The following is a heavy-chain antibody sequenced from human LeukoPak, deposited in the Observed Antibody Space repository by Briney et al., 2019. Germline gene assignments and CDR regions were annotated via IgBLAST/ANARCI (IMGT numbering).Heavy chain of an antibody. D-gene: IGHD3-10*01. CDR1: GFTFSSYS. Sequence: GGSLRLSRAASGFTFSSYSMNWVRQAPGKGLEWVSSISSSSSYIYYADSVKGRFTISRDNAKNSLYLQMNSLRAEDTAVYYCASQGFITMVRGVTRFDYWGQGTLVTVSS. CDR2: ISSSSSYI. V-gene: IGHV3-21*01. CDR3: ASQGFITMVRGVTRFDY. J-gene: IGHJ4*02.